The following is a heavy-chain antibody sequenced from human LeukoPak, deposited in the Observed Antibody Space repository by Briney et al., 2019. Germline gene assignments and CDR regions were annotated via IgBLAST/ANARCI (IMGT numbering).Heavy chain of an antibody. D-gene: IGHD2-2*01. J-gene: IGHJ4*02. CDR3: ARDGEVYCSSTSCYLFDY. Sequence: GGSLRLSCAASGFTFSSYGMHWVRQAPGKGLEWVAFIRYDGSNKYYADSVKGRFTISRDNSKNTLYLQMNSLRAEDTAVYYCARDGEVYCSSTSCYLFDYWGQGTLVTVSS. V-gene: IGHV3-30*02. CDR1: GFTFSSYG. CDR2: IRYDGSNK.